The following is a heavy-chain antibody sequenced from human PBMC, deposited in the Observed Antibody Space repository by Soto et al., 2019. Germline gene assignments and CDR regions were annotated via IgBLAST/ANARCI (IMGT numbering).Heavy chain of an antibody. D-gene: IGHD1-20*01. V-gene: IGHV4-34*01. CDR1: GGSFSGYD. CDR2: INHSGSS. Sequence: SETLSLTCAVYGGSFSGYDWTWIRQPPGTGLEWIGEINHSGSSNYNPSLKSRVTISVDTSKNQFSLKLTSVTAADTAVYYRARRKITGLFDYWGQGTLVT. CDR3: ARRKITGLFDY. J-gene: IGHJ4*02.